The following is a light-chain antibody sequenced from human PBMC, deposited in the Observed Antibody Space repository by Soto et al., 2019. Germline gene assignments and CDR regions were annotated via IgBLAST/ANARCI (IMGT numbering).Light chain of an antibody. V-gene: IGKV1-8*01. CDR2: AAS. CDR3: QQYYSYST. Sequence: AIRMTQSPSSLSASTGDRVTITCRASQGISSYLAWYQQKPGKAPKLLIYAASTLQGGVPSRFSGSGSGTDFTLTISCLQSEDFATYYCQQYYSYSTFGQGTKVDIK. CDR1: QGISSY. J-gene: IGKJ1*01.